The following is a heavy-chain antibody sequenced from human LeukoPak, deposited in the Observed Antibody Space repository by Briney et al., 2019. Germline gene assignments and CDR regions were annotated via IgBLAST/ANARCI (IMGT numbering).Heavy chain of an antibody. J-gene: IGHJ5*02. CDR3: ASISGSSNWFDP. CDR1: GGSISSGGYS. Sequence: SETLSLTCAVSGGSISSGGYSWSWIRQHPGKGLEWIGYIYYSGSTYYNPSLKSRVTISVDTSKNQFSLKLSSVTAADTAVYYCASISGSSNWFDPWGQGTLVTVSS. CDR2: IYYSGST. V-gene: IGHV4-31*11. D-gene: IGHD1-26*01.